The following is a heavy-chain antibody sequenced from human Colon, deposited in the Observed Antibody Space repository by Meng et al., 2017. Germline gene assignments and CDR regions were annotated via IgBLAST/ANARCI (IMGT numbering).Heavy chain of an antibody. Sequence: GESLKISCAASGFTFNNYWMSWVRQAPGEGLEWAAHITLERERYYVDSVGGRFTTSRDNPKNSLYLQMNSLRAEDTAVYYCARHIAMPGSGGGYFDYWGQGTLVTVSS. CDR2: ITLERER. CDR3: ARHIAMPGSGGGYFDY. CDR1: GFTFNNYW. J-gene: IGHJ4*02. D-gene: IGHD6-19*01. V-gene: IGHV3-7*01.